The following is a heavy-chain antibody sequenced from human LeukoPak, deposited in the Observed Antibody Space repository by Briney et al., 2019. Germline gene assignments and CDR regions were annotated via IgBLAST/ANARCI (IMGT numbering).Heavy chain of an antibody. V-gene: IGHV3-7*03. CDR1: GFTFSTYW. J-gene: IGHJ3*02. Sequence: GGSLRLSCAASGFTFSTYWMGWVRQAPGKGLEWVAKIKPDGSEKDHVDSVKGRFTISRDNAKNSLYLQMNSLRAEDTALYYCAKDILYYDTSYAFDIWGQGTMVTVSS. CDR2: IKPDGSEK. CDR3: AKDILYYDTSYAFDI. D-gene: IGHD3-22*01.